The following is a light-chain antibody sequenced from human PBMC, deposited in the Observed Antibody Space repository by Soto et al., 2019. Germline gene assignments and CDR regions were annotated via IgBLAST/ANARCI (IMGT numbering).Light chain of an antibody. CDR1: QSVSSSY. CDR3: QQYGILPPGST. Sequence: EIVLTQSPGTLSLSPGERATLSCRASQSVSSSYLAWYQQKPGQAPRLLIYGASSKATGIPDRFSGRGSGTDFTLTISRLEPEDFSVYYCQQYGILPPGSTCGGETKVEIK. V-gene: IGKV3-20*01. CDR2: GAS. J-gene: IGKJ4*01.